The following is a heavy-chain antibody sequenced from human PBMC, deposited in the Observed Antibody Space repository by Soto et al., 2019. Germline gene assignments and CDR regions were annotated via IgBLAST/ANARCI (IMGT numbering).Heavy chain of an antibody. CDR3: AREISYGSETAYGY. CDR1: GYTFTNFG. CDR2: IGADNRDT. V-gene: IGHV1-18*01. J-gene: IGHJ4*02. Sequence: QVQLVQSGAEVKKPGASVKVSCKASGYTFTNFGISWMRQAPGQGLEWMGWIGADNRDTNYAQNLQARLTMTTDTSTNTAYMELRSLKSDDTAVYYCAREISYGSETAYGYWGQGTLVTVSS. D-gene: IGHD3-10*01.